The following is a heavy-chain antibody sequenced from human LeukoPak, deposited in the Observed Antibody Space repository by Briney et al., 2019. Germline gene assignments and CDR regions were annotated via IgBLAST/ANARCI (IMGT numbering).Heavy chain of an antibody. CDR1: GYNFPNFW. V-gene: IGHV5-51*01. CDR3: ARHDSSSWSTSDY. Sequence: GDSLKISCKASGYNFPNFWIGWVRQMTGKVLEWMAIIYPADPDTRYSPSFQGQVTISADKSISTAYLQWSSLKASDTAVFYCARHDSSSWSTSDYWGQGTLVTVSS. J-gene: IGHJ4*02. D-gene: IGHD6-13*01. CDR2: IYPADPDT.